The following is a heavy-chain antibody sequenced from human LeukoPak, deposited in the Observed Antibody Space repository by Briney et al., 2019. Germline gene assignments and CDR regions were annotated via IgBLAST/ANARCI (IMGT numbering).Heavy chain of an antibody. CDR1: ADFINICY. V-gene: IGHV4-4*07. CDR3: ARNPTLARCDP. J-gene: IGHJ5*02. Sequence: PSETQTLICTICADFINICYWTWIRQPGGKALEWIGRVYPCGYTKYNPSLKSRVTMSVDTSKNQFSLRLTSVTAADTAVYYCARNPTLARCDPWGQGTLVTVSS. CDR2: VYPCGYT.